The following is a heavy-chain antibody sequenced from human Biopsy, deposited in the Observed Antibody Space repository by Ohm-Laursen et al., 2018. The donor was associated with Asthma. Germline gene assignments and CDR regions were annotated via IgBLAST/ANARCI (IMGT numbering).Heavy chain of an antibody. CDR2: ISDGGHST. CDR3: ARGGYCSGVTCFPFDR. D-gene: IGHD6-19*01. J-gene: IGHJ4*02. Sequence: SLRLSCTASGFSFFTYGMSWVRRAPGKGLEWVAVISDGGHSTNYADSVRGRFTVSRDDSRDTLYLHLNSLTAEDTAVYFWARGGYCSGVTCFPFDRWGQGTRVSVSS. V-gene: IGHV3-23*01. CDR1: GFSFFTYG.